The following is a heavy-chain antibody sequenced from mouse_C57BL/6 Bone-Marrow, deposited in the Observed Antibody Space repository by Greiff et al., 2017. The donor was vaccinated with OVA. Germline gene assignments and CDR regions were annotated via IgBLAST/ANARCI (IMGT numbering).Heavy chain of an antibody. V-gene: IGHV1-52*01. Sequence: QVQLQQSGAELVRPGSSVKLSCKASGYTFTSYWMHWVKQRPIQGLEWIGNIDPSDSETHYNQKFKDKATLTVDKSSSTAYMQLSSLTSEDSAVYYCARSVGYDPFAYWGQGTLVTVSA. J-gene: IGHJ3*01. CDR1: GYTFTSYW. CDR2: IDPSDSET. D-gene: IGHD2-3*01. CDR3: ARSVGYDPFAY.